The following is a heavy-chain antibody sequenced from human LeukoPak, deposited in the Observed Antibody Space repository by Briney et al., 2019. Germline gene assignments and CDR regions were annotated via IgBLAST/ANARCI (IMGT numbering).Heavy chain of an antibody. CDR3: ASMVRDYYGSASFDY. J-gene: IGHJ4*02. D-gene: IGHD3-10*01. V-gene: IGHV4-59*01. CDR2: IYYSGST. Sequence: SETLSLTCTVSGGSISSYYWSWIRQPPGKGLEWIGYIYYSGSTNYNPSLKSRVTISVDTSKNQFSLKLSSVTAADTAVYYCASMVRDYYGSASFDYWGQGTLVTVSS. CDR1: GGSISSYY.